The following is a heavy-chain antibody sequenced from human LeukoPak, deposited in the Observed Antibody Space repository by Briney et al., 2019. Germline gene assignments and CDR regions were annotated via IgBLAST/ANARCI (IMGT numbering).Heavy chain of an antibody. CDR1: GFSFSSYG. Sequence: PGGSLRLPCAASGFSFSSYGMHWVRQAPGKGLEWVAVIWYDGSNKHYADSVKGRFTISRDNSKNTVYLQMNSLRVEDTAVYYCARDLYGGIATTASAEYGMDVWGQGTTVPVSS. CDR2: IWYDGSNK. D-gene: IGHD6-13*01. V-gene: IGHV3-33*01. J-gene: IGHJ6*02. CDR3: ARDLYGGIATTASAEYGMDV.